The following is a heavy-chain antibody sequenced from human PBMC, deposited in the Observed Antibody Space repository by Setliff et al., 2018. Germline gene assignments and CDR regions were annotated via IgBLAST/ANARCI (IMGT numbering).Heavy chain of an antibody. CDR3: IRDTSGRDAFDI. Sequence: RGSLRLSCAASGFTFSSYAMTWVRQAPGKGLEWVSGISGYGSRTYYADSVKGRSTISRDNSQNTMYLQMNSLRAEDTAVYYCIRDTSGRDAFDIWGQGTMVTVSS. J-gene: IGHJ3*02. D-gene: IGHD6-19*01. CDR1: GFTFSSYA. V-gene: IGHV3-23*01. CDR2: ISGYGSRT.